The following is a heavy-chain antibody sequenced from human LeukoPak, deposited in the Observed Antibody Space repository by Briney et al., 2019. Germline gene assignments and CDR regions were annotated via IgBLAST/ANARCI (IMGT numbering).Heavy chain of an antibody. V-gene: IGHV4-30-2*03. J-gene: IGHJ2*01. CDR2: IYYSGST. CDR1: GGSLSSSGYS. CDR3: ARRTLGPDTAMDPYWYFDL. Sequence: SETLSLTCAVSGGSLSSSGYSWSWIRQPPGKGLEWIGSIYYSGSTYYNPSLKSRVTISVDTSKNQFSLKLSSVTAADTAVYYCARRTLGPDTAMDPYWYFDLWGRGTLVTVSS. D-gene: IGHD5-18*01.